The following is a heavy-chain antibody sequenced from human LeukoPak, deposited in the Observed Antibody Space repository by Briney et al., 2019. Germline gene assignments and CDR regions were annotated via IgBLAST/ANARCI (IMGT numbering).Heavy chain of an antibody. Sequence: PGGSLRLPCATSGFTFSNYWMHWVRQVPGKGLVWVSRISGDGSSTRNADSVEGRFTISRDNAKNTLYLQMNSLRAEDTAVYYCAREGLNCSSSSCQRATFDYWGQGTLVTVSS. CDR1: GFTFSNYW. CDR3: AREGLNCSSSSCQRATFDY. J-gene: IGHJ4*02. CDR2: ISGDGSST. D-gene: IGHD2-2*01. V-gene: IGHV3-74*01.